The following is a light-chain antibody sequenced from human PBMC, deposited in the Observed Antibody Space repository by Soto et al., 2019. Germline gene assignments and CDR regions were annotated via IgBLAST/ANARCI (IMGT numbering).Light chain of an antibody. V-gene: IGLV2-14*01. CDR2: DVT. CDR3: SSYTSSTTLSI. J-gene: IGLJ2*01. Sequence: QSALTQPASVSGSPGQSITISCTGTSSDIGGYNYVSWYQQHPGNAPKLIIYDVTNRPSGVSNRFSDSKSGDTASLTISGLLAEDEADYYCSSYTSSTTLSIFGGGTQLTVL. CDR1: SSDIGGYNY.